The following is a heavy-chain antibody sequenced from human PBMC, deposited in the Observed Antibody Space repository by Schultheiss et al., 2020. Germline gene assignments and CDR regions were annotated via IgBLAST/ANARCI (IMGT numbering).Heavy chain of an antibody. CDR3: ATTPESDYLSLHVLRYYFDD. CDR1: GFTFSSYV. V-gene: IGHV3-23*01. CDR2: ISSSGGSR. Sequence: GESLKISCAASGFTFSSYVMSWVRQAPGKGLEWVSGISSSGGSRYYVDSVKVRFTISRDNSKNTLYLQMNSLRAEDTAVYYCATTPESDYLSLHVLRYYFDDWGQGTLVTVSS. J-gene: IGHJ4*02. D-gene: IGHD4-17*01.